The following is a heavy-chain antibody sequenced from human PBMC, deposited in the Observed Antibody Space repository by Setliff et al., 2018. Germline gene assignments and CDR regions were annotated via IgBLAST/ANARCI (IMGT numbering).Heavy chain of an antibody. D-gene: IGHD3-3*01. CDR2: IYSGDRST. CDR3: ARDVFDFRTGQGGP. CDR1: GGSFTNYY. J-gene: IGHJ5*02. Sequence: ETLSLTCTVYGGSFTNYYWGWIRQAPGKGLEWVSVIYSGDRSTFYTDSVKGRFTISRDSSKNTLYLQMNSLRAEDTSVYYCARDVFDFRTGQGGPWGQGTRVTVSS. V-gene: IGHV3-23*03.